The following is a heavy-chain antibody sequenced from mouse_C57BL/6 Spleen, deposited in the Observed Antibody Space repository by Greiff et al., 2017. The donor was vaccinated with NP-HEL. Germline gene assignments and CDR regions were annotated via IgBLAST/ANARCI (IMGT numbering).Heavy chain of an antibody. V-gene: IGHV1-61*01. CDR3: ARSDYGSPPDY. D-gene: IGHD1-1*01. CDR2: IDPSDSET. CDR1: GYTFTSYW. Sequence: QVQLQQPGAELVRPGSSVKLSCKASGYTFTSYWMDWVKQRPGQGLEWIGNIDPSDSETHYNQKFKDKATLTVDKSSSTAYMQLSSLTSEDSAVYYCARSDYGSPPDYWGQGTTLTVSS. J-gene: IGHJ2*01.